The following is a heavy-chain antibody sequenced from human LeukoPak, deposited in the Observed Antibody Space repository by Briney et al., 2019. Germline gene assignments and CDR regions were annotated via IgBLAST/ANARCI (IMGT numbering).Heavy chain of an antibody. CDR2: INPNSGGT. V-gene: IGHV1-2*02. J-gene: IGHJ4*02. CDR3: ARAADTAMAHFDY. CDR1: GYTFTGYY. D-gene: IGHD5-18*01. Sequence: GASLKVSCKASGYTFTGYYMHWVRQAPGQGLEWMGWINPNSGGTNYAQKFQGRVTMTRDTSISTAYMELSRLRSDDTAVYYCARAADTAMAHFDYWGQGTLVTVSS.